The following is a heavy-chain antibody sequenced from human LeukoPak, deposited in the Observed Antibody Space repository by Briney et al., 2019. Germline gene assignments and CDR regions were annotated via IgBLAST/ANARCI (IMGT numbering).Heavy chain of an antibody. D-gene: IGHD1-14*01. CDR3: ARSSINGFDI. V-gene: IGHV3-7*01. CDR1: GFTFSSYW. J-gene: IGHJ3*02. Sequence: GGSLRLSCAVTGFTFSSYWMSWGRQAPGKGLEWVANIKQDGSEKYFVDSVKGRFTISRDSAKNSLYLQMNSLRVEDTAVFYCARSSINGFDIWGQGTMVTVSS. CDR2: IKQDGSEK.